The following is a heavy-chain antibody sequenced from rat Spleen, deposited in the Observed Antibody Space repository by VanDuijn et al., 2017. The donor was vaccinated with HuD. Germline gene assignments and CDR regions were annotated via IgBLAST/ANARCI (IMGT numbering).Heavy chain of an antibody. Sequence: EVQLVESDGGLVQPGRSLKLSCAASGFTFSDYYMAWVRQAPTKGLEWVATINYDGSDTYYRDFVKGRFTMSRDNAKSTLYLQMDSLRSEDTATYYCAKRGWYFFDYWGQGVMVTVSS. J-gene: IGHJ2*01. V-gene: IGHV5-29*01. CDR3: AKRGWYFFDY. CDR2: INYDGSDT. CDR1: GFTFSDYY.